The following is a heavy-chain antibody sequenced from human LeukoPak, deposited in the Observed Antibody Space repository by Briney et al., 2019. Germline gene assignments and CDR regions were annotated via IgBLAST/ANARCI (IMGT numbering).Heavy chain of an antibody. D-gene: IGHD3-10*01. V-gene: IGHV3-53*01. CDR1: GFTVSSNY. Sequence: GGSLRLSCAASGFTVSSNYMSWVRQAPGKGLEWVSVIYSGGSTYYADSVKGRFTISRDNSKSTLYLQMNSLRAEDTAVYYCASTRPDYYYGSGSYFLWGQGTLVTVSS. CDR2: IYSGGST. J-gene: IGHJ4*02. CDR3: ASTRPDYYYGSGSYFL.